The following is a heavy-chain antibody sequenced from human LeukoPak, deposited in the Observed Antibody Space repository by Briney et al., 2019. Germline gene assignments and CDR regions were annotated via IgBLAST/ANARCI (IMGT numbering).Heavy chain of an antibody. D-gene: IGHD4-11*01. CDR3: ARFRRTLVYSNYDNWFDP. V-gene: IGHV4-34*01. Sequence: KPSETLSLTCAVYGGSFSCYYWSWIRQPPGKGLEWIGEINHSGSTNYNPSLKSRVTISVDTSKNQFSLKLSSVTAADTAVYYCARFRRTLVYSNYDNWFDPWGQGTLVTVSS. CDR2: INHSGST. J-gene: IGHJ5*02. CDR1: GGSFSCYY.